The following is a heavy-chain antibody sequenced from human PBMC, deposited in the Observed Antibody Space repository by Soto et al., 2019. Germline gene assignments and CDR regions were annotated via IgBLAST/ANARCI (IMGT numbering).Heavy chain of an antibody. V-gene: IGHV1-69*01. Sequence: QVQLVQSGAEVKKPGSSVKVSCTASGGSLRNSVISWVRQAPAQRLEWMGGVIPILGTANYAQKFQGRVTMTADEATSTAYMDLSSLSPDDTAVYYCARLGHPGQWGAGTLVIVSS. CDR3: ARLGHPGQ. J-gene: IGHJ4*02. CDR2: VIPILGTA. CDR1: GGSLRNSV.